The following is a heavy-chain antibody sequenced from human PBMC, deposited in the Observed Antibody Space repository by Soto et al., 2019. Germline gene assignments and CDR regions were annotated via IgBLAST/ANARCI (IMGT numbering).Heavy chain of an antibody. CDR2: INGRSNYV. D-gene: IGHD1-26*01. CDR1: GFTFSTYT. CDR3: AREDGFVGSSSAFDH. Sequence: GGSLRLSCVFSGFTFSTYTMNWVRQAPGKGLEWVSSINGRSNYVYYADSVKGRFTISRDNSKNSLYLQMNRLRAEDTAIYYCAREDGFVGSSSAFDHWGLGTLVTVSS. J-gene: IGHJ4*02. V-gene: IGHV3-21*01.